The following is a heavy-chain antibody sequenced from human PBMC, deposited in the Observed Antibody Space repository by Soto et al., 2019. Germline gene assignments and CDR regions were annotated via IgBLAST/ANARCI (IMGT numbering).Heavy chain of an antibody. V-gene: IGHV1-2*02. CDR1: GYTFTGYY. J-gene: IGHJ6*02. CDR2: INPNSGDT. CDR3: ARALATGSIFYYGMDV. D-gene: IGHD6-13*01. Sequence: ASVKVSCKASGYTFTGYYVHWVRQAPGQGLEWMGWINPNSGDTYLAQRFQGRVTMNRDTSIGTAYMELRGLTSDDTAVYYCARALATGSIFYYGMDVWGQGTTVTVSS.